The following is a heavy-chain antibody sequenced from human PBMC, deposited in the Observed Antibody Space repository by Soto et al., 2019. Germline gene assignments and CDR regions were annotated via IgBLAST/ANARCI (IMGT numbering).Heavy chain of an antibody. Sequence: GGSLRLSCAASGFTFSDYYMSWIRQAPGKGLEWVSYISSSGSTIYYADSVKGRFTISRDSAKNSLYLQMNSLRAEDTAVYYCARSQQLGRYNAFDIWGKGTMVTVPS. D-gene: IGHD6-13*01. V-gene: IGHV3-11*01. CDR2: ISSSGSTI. J-gene: IGHJ3*02. CDR1: GFTFSDYY. CDR3: ARSQQLGRYNAFDI.